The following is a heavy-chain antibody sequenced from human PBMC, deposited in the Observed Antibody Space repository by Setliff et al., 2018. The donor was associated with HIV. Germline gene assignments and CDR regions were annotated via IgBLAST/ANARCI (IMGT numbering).Heavy chain of an antibody. V-gene: IGHV4-38-2*01. D-gene: IGHD6-19*01. CDR1: GYSISSGYY. J-gene: IGHJ4*02. Sequence: SETLSLTCAVSGYSISSGYYWGWIRQPPGKGLEWIGSIYHSGSTYYNPSLKSRVTISVDTSKNQFSLKLSSVTAADTAVYYCASAEPPIYSSGWRGVGYFDYWGQGTLVT. CDR2: IYHSGST. CDR3: ASAEPPIYSSGWRGVGYFDY.